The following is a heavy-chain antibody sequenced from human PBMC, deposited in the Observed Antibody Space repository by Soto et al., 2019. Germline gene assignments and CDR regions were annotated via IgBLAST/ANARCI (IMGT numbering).Heavy chain of an antibody. Sequence: GASVKVSCKASGGTFCSYAISWVRQAPGQGLEWMGGIIPIFGTANYAQKFQGRVTITADESTSTAYMELSSLRSEDTAVYYCARRYSSSWYPLRFDLWGRGTLVTVSS. V-gene: IGHV1-69*13. CDR2: IIPIFGTA. CDR3: ARRYSSSWYPLRFDL. J-gene: IGHJ2*01. CDR1: GGTFCSYA. D-gene: IGHD6-13*01.